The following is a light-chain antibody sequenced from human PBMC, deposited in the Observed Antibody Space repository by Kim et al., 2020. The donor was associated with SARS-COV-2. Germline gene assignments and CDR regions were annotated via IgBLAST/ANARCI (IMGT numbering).Light chain of an antibody. CDR1: QSISNY. CDR3: QQTYSASRT. J-gene: IGKJ1*01. V-gene: IGKV1-39*01. Sequence: DIRMTQFPSSLSASVRDRVTITCRASQSISNYLNWYQQKPGKAPKLLIYTASSLQSGVPSRFTGSGSETDFTLTISSLQPEDFATYYCQQTYSASRTFGQGTKVDIK. CDR2: TAS.